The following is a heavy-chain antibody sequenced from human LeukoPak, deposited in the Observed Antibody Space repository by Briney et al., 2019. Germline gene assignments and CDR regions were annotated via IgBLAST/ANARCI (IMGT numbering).Heavy chain of an antibody. CDR1: GFIFSSIA. CDR2: ISGSGGDT. D-gene: IGHD6-19*01. V-gene: IGHV3-23*01. Sequence: GGSLRLSCAASGFIFSSIAMSWVRQAPGKGLEWVSSISGSGGDTYYADSVKGRFTISRDNSKNTLYLQMSCLRVEDTAVYYCAKDRGQWPNGDYWGQGTLVTVSS. CDR3: AKDRGQWPNGDY. J-gene: IGHJ4*02.